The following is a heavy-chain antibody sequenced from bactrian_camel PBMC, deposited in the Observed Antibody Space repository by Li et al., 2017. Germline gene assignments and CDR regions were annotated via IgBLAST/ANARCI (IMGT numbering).Heavy chain of an antibody. J-gene: IGHJ4*01. V-gene: IGHV3-3*01. CDR3: AAGSSAIHFCDPHMIPAQFDV. D-gene: IGHD3*01. CDR1: GDMTSYS. Sequence: HVQLVESGGGSVQAGGSLRLSCVGSGDMTSYSMAWFRQAPGKEREGVTNICPRGGGSFYVDSVKGRFSISTDSEKYTLHLQMNNLKPEDTAMYYCAAGSSAIHFCDPHMIPAQFDVWGQGTQVTVS. CDR2: ICPRGGGS.